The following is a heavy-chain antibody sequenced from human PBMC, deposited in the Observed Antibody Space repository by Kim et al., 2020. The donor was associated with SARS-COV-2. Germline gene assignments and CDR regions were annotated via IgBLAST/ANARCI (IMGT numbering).Heavy chain of an antibody. CDR2: MYHGGST. CDR1: GGSISSSSYY. J-gene: IGHJ4*01. V-gene: IGHV4-39*01. Sequence: SETLSLTCTVSGGSISSSSYYWGWIRQPPGKGLEWIGSMYHGGSTYYNPSLKSRVTISVDTSKNHFSLKLNSVTAADTAVYYCARHSYYYASGSLNYFD. CDR3: ARHSYYYASGSLNYFD. D-gene: IGHD3-10*01.